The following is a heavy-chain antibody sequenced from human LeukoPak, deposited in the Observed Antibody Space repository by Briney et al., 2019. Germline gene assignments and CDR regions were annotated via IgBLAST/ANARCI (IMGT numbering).Heavy chain of an antibody. J-gene: IGHJ4*02. CDR3: ATYRQVLLPFES. CDR1: GFTFSTFA. CDR2: IFPSGGEI. V-gene: IGHV3-23*01. D-gene: IGHD2-8*02. Sequence: GGSLRFSCAASGFTFSTFAMIWVRQPPGQGLEWVSSIFPSGGEIHYADSVRGRFTISRDNSKSTLSLQMNSLRAEDTAIYYCATYRQVLLPFESWGQGTLVTVSS.